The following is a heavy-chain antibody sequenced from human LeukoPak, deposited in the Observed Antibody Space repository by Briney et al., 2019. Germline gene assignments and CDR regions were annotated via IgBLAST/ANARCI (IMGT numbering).Heavy chain of an antibody. CDR2: ISASGGT. J-gene: IGHJ4*02. CDR3: ARQSTGYDFGSFDY. Sequence: SETLSLTCTVSGGSITSYYWSWIRQPPGKGLEGIGYISASGGTNYNPSLKSRGTISVDTSKKQFSLRLSSVTAADTAVYYCARQSTGYDFGSFDYWGQGTLVTVSS. CDR1: GGSITSYY. D-gene: IGHD5-12*01. V-gene: IGHV4-4*09.